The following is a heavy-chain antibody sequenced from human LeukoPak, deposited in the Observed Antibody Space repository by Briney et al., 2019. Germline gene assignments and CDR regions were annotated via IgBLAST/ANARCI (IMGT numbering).Heavy chain of an antibody. CDR2: ISGSGGST. CDR3: ARRVVVPTAYMGYFDY. D-gene: IGHD2-2*01. V-gene: IGHV3-23*01. CDR1: GFTFSSYA. J-gene: IGHJ4*02. Sequence: PGGSLRLSCAASGFTFSSYAMSWVRQAPGKGLEWVSAISGSGGSTYYADSVKGRFTISRDNSKNTLYLQMSSLRAEDTAIYYCARRVVVPTAYMGYFDYWGQGTLVTVSS.